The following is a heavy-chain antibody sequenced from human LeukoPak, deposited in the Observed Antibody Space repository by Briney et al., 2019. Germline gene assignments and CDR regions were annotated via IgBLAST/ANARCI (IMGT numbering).Heavy chain of an antibody. D-gene: IGHD4-17*01. CDR2: ISGSGVRT. CDR3: AKESHRGVTTNY. V-gene: IGHV3-23*01. Sequence: PGGSLRLSCAASGFTFSSYAMSWVRQAPGKGLEWVSAISGSGVRTYYADSVKGRFTISRDNSKNTLYLQMNSLRAEDTAVYYCAKESHRGVTTNYWGQGTLVTVSS. CDR1: GFTFSSYA. J-gene: IGHJ4*02.